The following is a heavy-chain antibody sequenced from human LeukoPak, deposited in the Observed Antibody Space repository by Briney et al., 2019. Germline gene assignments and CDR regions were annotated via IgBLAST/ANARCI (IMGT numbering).Heavy chain of an antibody. Sequence: GGSLRLSCEASGFTFSSSGMSWVSHAPGKGLEWVSVISDSGRSTLYADSVKGRFTISRDNSKHSLILRMNSLRAEDTAMYYCAKRDTSRQHYFDYWGQGTLVTVSS. CDR3: AKRDTSRQHYFDY. CDR1: GFTFSSSG. V-gene: IGHV3-23*01. CDR2: ISDSGRST. J-gene: IGHJ4*02. D-gene: IGHD5-18*01.